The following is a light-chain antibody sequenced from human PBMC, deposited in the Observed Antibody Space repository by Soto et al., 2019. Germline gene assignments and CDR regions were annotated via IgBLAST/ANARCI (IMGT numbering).Light chain of an antibody. CDR2: GAS. CDR1: QSVSTN. J-gene: IGKJ4*01. CDR3: QQYNNWPPLT. V-gene: IGKV3-15*01. Sequence: EIVMTQSPATLSVSPGERATLSCRASQSVSTNLAWYQQKPGQAPRLLIYGASTRATGVPARFSGSGSGTAFTLTISRLQSEDFAVYYWQQYNNWPPLTFGGGTTVDIK.